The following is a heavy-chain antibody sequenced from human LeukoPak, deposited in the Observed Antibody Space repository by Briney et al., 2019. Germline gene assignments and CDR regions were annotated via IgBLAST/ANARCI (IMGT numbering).Heavy chain of an antibody. CDR3: ARSFSGTPRYYYYYGMDV. CDR2: INHSGST. CDR1: GGSFSGYY. J-gene: IGHJ6*02. Sequence: SETLSLTCAVYGGSFSGYYWSWIRQPPGKGLEWIGEINHSGSTNYNPSLKSRVTISVDTSKNQFSLKLSSVTAADTAVYYCARSFSGTPRYYYYYGMDVWGQGTTVTVS. V-gene: IGHV4-34*01. D-gene: IGHD3-16*01.